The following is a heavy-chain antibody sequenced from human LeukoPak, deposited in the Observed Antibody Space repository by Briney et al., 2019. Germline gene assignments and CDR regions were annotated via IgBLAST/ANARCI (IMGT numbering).Heavy chain of an antibody. CDR2: IIPIFGIA. Sequence: ASVKVSCKTSVGTFSNYAISWVRQAPGQGLEWMGGIIPIFGIANYAQKFQGRVTISTDESTATAYMELSSLRSEDTAVYYCARVSSGSYAALDYWGQGTLVTVSS. J-gene: IGHJ4*02. D-gene: IGHD1-26*01. CDR1: VGTFSNYA. V-gene: IGHV1-69*05. CDR3: ARVSSGSYAALDY.